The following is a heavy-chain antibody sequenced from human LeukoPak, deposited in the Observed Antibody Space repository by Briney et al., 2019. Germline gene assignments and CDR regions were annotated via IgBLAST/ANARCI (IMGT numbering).Heavy chain of an antibody. CDR2: ISGSGGST. V-gene: IGHV3-23*01. CDR3: AKGATIFGVVIIPPDWFDP. CDR1: GFTFSSYA. Sequence: GGSLRLSCAASGFTFSSYAMSWVRQAPGEGLEWVSAISGSGGSTYYADSVKGRFTISRDNSKNTLYLQMNSLRAEDTAVYYCAKGATIFGVVIIPPDWFDPWGQGTLVTVSS. J-gene: IGHJ5*02. D-gene: IGHD3-3*01.